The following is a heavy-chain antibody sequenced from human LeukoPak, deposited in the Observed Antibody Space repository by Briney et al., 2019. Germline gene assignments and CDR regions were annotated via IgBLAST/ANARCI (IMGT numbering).Heavy chain of an antibody. Sequence: GGSLRLSCAASGFTFSSYWMSWVRQAPGKGLEWVANIKQDGSEKYYVDSVKGRFTISRDNAKNSLYLQMNSLRAEDTAVYYCARDALTSNPGYNWKLPPPHYYMDVWGKGTTVTVSS. CDR3: ARDALTSNPGYNWKLPPPHYYMDV. CDR1: GFTFSSYW. CDR2: IKQDGSEK. D-gene: IGHD1-20*01. J-gene: IGHJ6*03. V-gene: IGHV3-7*01.